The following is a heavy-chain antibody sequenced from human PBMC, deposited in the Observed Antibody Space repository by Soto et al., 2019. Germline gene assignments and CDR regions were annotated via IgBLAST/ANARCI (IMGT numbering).Heavy chain of an antibody. V-gene: IGHV1-69*13. CDR3: ASKADTALTANYYDSYYGMDV. J-gene: IGHJ6*02. D-gene: IGHD5-18*01. CDR2: IIPTFGTA. CDR1: GGTFSSYA. Sequence: SVKVSCKASGGTFSSYAISWVRQAPGQGLEWMGGIIPTFGTANYAQKFQGRVTITADESTSTAYMELSSLRSEDTAVYYCASKADTALTANYYDSYYGMDVWG.